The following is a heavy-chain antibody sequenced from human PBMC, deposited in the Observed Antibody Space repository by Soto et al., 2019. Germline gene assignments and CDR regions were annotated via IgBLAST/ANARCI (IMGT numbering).Heavy chain of an antibody. CDR2: SYYSGST. J-gene: IGHJ4*02. Sequence: QVQLQESGPGLVKPSQTLSLTCTVSGGSISSGGDYWSWIRQHPGKGLVWIGYSYYSGSTYYNPYQKSRVTISGDTSKNQYSLKLSSVTAADTAVYYCARWPQLEPRFDYWGLGTLVTVSS. CDR3: ARWPQLEPRFDY. D-gene: IGHD1-1*01. V-gene: IGHV4-31*03. CDR1: GGSISSGGDY.